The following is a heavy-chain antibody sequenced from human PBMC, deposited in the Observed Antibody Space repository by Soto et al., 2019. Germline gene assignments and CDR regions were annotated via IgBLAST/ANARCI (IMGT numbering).Heavy chain of an antibody. Sequence: QLQLQESGPGLVKPSETLSLTCTVAGGFISSSSSYWGWIRQSQGKGLEWIANIHSSGTTYYNSTLKSRVIISVDTSKDPFSLWLSSVTAADTAVYYCARLLTPAFGRDYFDHWGQGTLVIVSS. CDR3: ARLLTPAFGRDYFDH. CDR1: GGFISSSSSY. D-gene: IGHD3-10*01. J-gene: IGHJ4*02. CDR2: IHSSGTT. V-gene: IGHV4-39*01.